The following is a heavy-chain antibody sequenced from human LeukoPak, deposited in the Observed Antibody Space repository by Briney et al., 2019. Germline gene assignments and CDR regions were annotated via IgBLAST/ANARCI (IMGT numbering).Heavy chain of an antibody. CDR3: AKSLGSSGWFRPFDY. J-gene: IGHJ4*02. CDR2: INSDGSST. D-gene: IGHD6-19*01. CDR1: GFTFSSYW. V-gene: IGHV3-74*01. Sequence: GGSLRLSCAASGFTFSSYWMHWVRQVPGKGLVWVSRINSDGSSTSYADSVKGRFTISRDNAKNSLYLQMNSLRAEDTALYYCAKSLGSSGWFRPFDYWGQGTLVTVSS.